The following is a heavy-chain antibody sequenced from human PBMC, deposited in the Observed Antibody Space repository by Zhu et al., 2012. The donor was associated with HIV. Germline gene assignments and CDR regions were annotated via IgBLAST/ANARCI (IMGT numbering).Heavy chain of an antibody. Sequence: QVQLQQWGAGLLKPSETLSLTCGVYGGSFSDYYWSWIRQPPGKGLEWIAEINHSGSTNYNPSLKSRVTVLMDTSNNQFSLTLTSVTAADTAVYYCARAPASFYKNSGYYSEYLQNWGQGTLVTSPQ. CDR1: GGSFSDYY. J-gene: IGHJ1*01. CDR2: INHSGST. CDR3: ARAPASFYKNSGYYSEYLQN. V-gene: IGHV4-34*02. D-gene: IGHD3-22*01.